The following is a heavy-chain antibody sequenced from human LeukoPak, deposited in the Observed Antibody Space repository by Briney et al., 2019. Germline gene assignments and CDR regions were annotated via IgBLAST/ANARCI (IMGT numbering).Heavy chain of an antibody. J-gene: IGHJ4*02. CDR2: INPSGGST. V-gene: IGHV1-46*01. Sequence: ASVTVSCKASGYTFTSYYIHWVRQAPGQGLEWMGIINPSGGSTTYAQKFQGRVAMTRDTSTSRVYMEVSSLRSEDTAVYYCARTYSSSDEFDYWGQGTLVTVSS. CDR1: GYTFTSYY. CDR3: ARTYSSSDEFDY. D-gene: IGHD6-13*01.